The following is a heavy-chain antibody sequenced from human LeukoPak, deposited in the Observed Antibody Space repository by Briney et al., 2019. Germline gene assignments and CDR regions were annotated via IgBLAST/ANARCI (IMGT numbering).Heavy chain of an antibody. D-gene: IGHD5-24*01. J-gene: IGHJ4*02. CDR2: ISDYGRTT. V-gene: IGHV3-23*01. CDR3: TRVGYIDEGIDY. Sequence: GGSLRLSCAASGFTFTDYAIYWVRQAPGRGLEWVSGISDYGRTTYYADSVKGRFTVSRDNSRNTAYLQMNSLRAEDTAIYYCTRVGYIDEGIDYWGQGTLVTVSS. CDR1: GFTFTDYA.